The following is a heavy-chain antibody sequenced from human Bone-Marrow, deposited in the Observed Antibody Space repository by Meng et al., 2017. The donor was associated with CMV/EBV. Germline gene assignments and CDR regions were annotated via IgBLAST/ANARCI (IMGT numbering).Heavy chain of an antibody. V-gene: IGHV1-18*01. CDR3: ARERRRVTYYYGSGNPVGSYYGMDV. CDR1: GYTFTSYG. D-gene: IGHD3-10*01. J-gene: IGHJ6*02. Sequence: ASVKVSCKASGYTFTSYGISWVRQAPGQGLEWMGWISAYNGNTNYAQKLQGRVTMTTDTSTSTAYMELRSLRSDDTAVYYCARERRRVTYYYGSGNPVGSYYGMDVWGQGTTVTFYS. CDR2: ISAYNGNT.